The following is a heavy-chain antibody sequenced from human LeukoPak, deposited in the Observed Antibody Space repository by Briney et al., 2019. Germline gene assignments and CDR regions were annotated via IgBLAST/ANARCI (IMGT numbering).Heavy chain of an antibody. CDR1: GGTFSSYA. CDR3: ARGVEYSRSSASDY. CDR2: IIPIFGTA. Sequence: SVKVSCKASGGTFSSYAISWVRQAPGQGLEWMGGIIPIFGTANYAQKFQGRVTITADESTSTAYMELSSLRSEDTAVYYCARGVEYSRSSASDYWSQGSLVTVSS. D-gene: IGHD6-6*01. J-gene: IGHJ4*02. V-gene: IGHV1-69*13.